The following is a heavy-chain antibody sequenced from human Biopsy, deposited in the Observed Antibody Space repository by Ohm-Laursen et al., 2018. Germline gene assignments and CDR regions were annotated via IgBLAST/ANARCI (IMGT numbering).Heavy chain of an antibody. CDR3: GNEVYGRDY. Sequence: GTLSLTCVVFGRTFSDYRWTWIRQPPGKGLEWIGQINQSGSTNYNPSLKSRVTISADASKYEFSLRLTSVTAAYTAVYFCGNEVYGRDYWGLGARVTVSS. D-gene: IGHD4-17*01. CDR1: GRTFSDYR. J-gene: IGHJ4*02. CDR2: INQSGST. V-gene: IGHV4-34*08.